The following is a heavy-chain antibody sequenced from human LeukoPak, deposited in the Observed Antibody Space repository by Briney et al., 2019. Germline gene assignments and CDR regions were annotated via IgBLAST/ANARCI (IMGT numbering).Heavy chain of an antibody. CDR3: ARDKNGPET. J-gene: IGHJ4*02. D-gene: IGHD1-14*01. Sequence: GGSLRLSCAASGFTFSSYGMHWVRQAPGKGLEWVAVISYDGSNKYYADSVKGRFTISSDNSKNTLSLQMNSLRAEDTAVYYCARDKNGPETWGQGALVTVSS. CDR2: ISYDGSNK. CDR1: GFTFSSYG. V-gene: IGHV3-30*03.